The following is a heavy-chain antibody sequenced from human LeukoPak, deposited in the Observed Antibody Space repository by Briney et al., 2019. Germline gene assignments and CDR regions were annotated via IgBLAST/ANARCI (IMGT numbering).Heavy chain of an antibody. CDR3: AGGRMGRYYDH. Sequence: SETLSLTCGISGTAISSYFWNWIRQSPTKGLEWIGYFYHNGGTSYNPSLRSRVTISVDSSQKRLSLQVTSMTAADTAIYYCAGGRMGRYYDHWGQGTLVAVST. D-gene: IGHD1-26*01. V-gene: IGHV4-59*08. CDR2: FYHNGGT. CDR1: GTAISSYF. J-gene: IGHJ4*02.